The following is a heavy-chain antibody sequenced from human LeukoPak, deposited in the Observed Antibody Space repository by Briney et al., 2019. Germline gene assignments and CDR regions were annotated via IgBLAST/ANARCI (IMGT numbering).Heavy chain of an antibody. CDR1: GFTFSDYY. D-gene: IGHD3-22*01. CDR2: ISSSGSTI. CDR3: ARDRRPYYDSSRTASFDY. J-gene: IGHJ4*02. Sequence: GGSLRLSCAASGFTFSDYYMSWIRQAPGRGLEWVSYISSSGSTIHYADSVKGRFTISRDNAKNSLYLQMNSLRAEDTAVYYCARDRRPYYDSSRTASFDYWGQGTLVTVSP. V-gene: IGHV3-11*01.